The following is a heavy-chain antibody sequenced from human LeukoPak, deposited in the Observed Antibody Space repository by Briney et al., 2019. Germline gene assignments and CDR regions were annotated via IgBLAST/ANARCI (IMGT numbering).Heavy chain of an antibody. V-gene: IGHV3-30*18. CDR3: AKDGPHDAFDI. CDR1: GFIFSSYG. J-gene: IGHJ3*02. CDR2: ISYDGSNK. Sequence: QTGGSLRLFCAASGFIFSSYGMHWVRQAPGKGLEWVAVISYDGSNKYYADSVKGRFTISRDNSKNTLYLQMNSLRAEDTAVYYCAKDGPHDAFDIWGQGTMVTVSS.